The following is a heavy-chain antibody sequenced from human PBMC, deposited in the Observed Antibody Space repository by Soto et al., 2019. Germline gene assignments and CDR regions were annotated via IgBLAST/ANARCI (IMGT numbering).Heavy chain of an antibody. CDR2: IYGSGSA. CDR1: GGSISSYY. CDR3: ARVQLGYCSDGSCRRPYYFDY. Sequence: SETLSLTCTVSGGSISSYYWSWIRQPPGKGLEWIGYIYGSGSANYSPSLKSRVTISVDTSKNQFSLKLSSVTAADTAVYYCARVQLGYCSDGSCRRPYYFDYWGQGTLVTVSS. D-gene: IGHD2-15*01. J-gene: IGHJ4*02. V-gene: IGHV4-59*01.